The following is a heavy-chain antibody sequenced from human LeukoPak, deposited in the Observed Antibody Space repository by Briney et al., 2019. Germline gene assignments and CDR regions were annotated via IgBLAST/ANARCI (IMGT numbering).Heavy chain of an antibody. J-gene: IGHJ4*02. D-gene: IGHD6-19*01. CDR2: ISIDGGRT. V-gene: IGHV3-23*01. CDR1: GFTFSSYA. CDR3: ARDVWTGVAVSDY. Sequence: GRSLRLSCAASGFTFSSYAMSWVRQAPGKGPEWVSTISIDGGRTYYADSVKGRFTISRDNAKTSVYLQLNSLRADDTAVYYCARDVWTGVAVSDYWGQGTLVTVSS.